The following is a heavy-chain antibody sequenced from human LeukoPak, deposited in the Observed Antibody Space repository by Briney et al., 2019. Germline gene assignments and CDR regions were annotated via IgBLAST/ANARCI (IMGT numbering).Heavy chain of an antibody. CDR2: IYTSGST. J-gene: IGHJ4*02. V-gene: IGHV4-4*09. Sequence: PSETLSLTCTVSGGSISSYYWSWIRQPPGKGLEWIGYIYTSGSTNYNPSLKSRVTISVDTSKNQFSLKLSSVTAADTAVYYCARTSRNYFDYWGQGTLVTVSS. CDR1: GGSISSYY. CDR3: ARTSRNYFDY.